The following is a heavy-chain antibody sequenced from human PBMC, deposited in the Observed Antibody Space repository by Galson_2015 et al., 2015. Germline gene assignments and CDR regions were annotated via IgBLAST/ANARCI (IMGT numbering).Heavy chain of an antibody. CDR2: INPSGGST. D-gene: IGHD4-17*01. CDR1: GYTFTSYY. CDR3: AREEGMTTVTVIFDY. V-gene: IGHV1-46*01. J-gene: IGHJ4*02. Sequence: SVKVSCKASGYTFTSYYMHWVRQAPGQGLEWMGIINPSGGSTSYAQKFQGRVNMTRDTSTSTVYMDLSSLRSEDTAVYYCAREEGMTTVTVIFDYWGQGTLFTVSS.